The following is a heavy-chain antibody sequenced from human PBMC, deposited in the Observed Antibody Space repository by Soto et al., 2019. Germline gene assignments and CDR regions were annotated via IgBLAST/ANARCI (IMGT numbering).Heavy chain of an antibody. CDR1: GASISGFY. J-gene: IGHJ5*02. V-gene: IGHV4-4*07. Sequence: SETLSLTCTVSGASISGFYWSWIRKSAGKGLEWIGRIYATGTTVYNPSLKSRVMMSVDTSKKQFSLRLRSVTAADTAVYYCVRDGTKTLRDWFDPWGQGISVTVSS. CDR2: IYATGTT. D-gene: IGHD1-1*01. CDR3: VRDGTKTLRDWFDP.